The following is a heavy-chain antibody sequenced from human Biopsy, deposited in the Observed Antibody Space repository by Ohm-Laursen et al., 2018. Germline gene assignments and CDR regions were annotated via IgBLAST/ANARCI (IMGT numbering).Heavy chain of an antibody. CDR3: ARHAPSYSGSYWRYFDL. V-gene: IGHV4-59*08. J-gene: IGHJ2*01. Sequence: SETLSLTCTVSGGSISSYYWSWIRQPPGKGLEWIGYIYYTGSTNYNPSLKSRVTISVDTSMNHLPLRLTSVTAADTAVYYCARHAPSYSGSYWRYFDLWGRGALVTVSS. D-gene: IGHD1-26*01. CDR2: IYYTGST. CDR1: GGSISSYY.